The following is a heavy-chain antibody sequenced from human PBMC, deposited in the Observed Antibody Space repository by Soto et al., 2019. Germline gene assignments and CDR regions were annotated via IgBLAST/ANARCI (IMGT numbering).Heavy chain of an antibody. CDR3: AKDAVSRDGVWLAHD. D-gene: IGHD5-12*01. Sequence: GGSLRLSCAASGFSFSDYAMIWVRQAPGKGLEWVSGLYGSGGGIHYADSVKGRFTISRDNYANSVYLQMNSLRVEDTAIYYCAKDAVSRDGVWLAHDWGQGTVVTISS. CDR1: GFSFSDYA. CDR2: LYGSGGGI. V-gene: IGHV3-23*01. J-gene: IGHJ1*01.